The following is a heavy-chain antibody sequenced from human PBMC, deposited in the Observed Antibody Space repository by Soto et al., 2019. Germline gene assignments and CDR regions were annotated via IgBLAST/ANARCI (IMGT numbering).Heavy chain of an antibody. CDR1: GFYFRSYA. CDR3: GRAVDAAMDPLAY. D-gene: IGHD5-18*01. Sequence: QVLLVESGGGVAQPGRSLRLSGAAYGFYFRSYAMHWLRESPGKGPEWVAITSDDGDIQYYADSVKGRFTISRDNSKNTLYLQMTSLRTEDAAVYFCGRAVDAAMDPLAYWGQGTLVTVSS. J-gene: IGHJ4*02. V-gene: IGHV3-30-3*01. CDR2: TSDDGDIQ.